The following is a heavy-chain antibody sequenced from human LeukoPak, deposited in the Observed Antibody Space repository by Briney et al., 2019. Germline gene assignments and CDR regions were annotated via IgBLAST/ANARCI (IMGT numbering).Heavy chain of an antibody. J-gene: IGHJ4*02. D-gene: IGHD2-21*02. CDR1: GGSISGYY. V-gene: IGHV4-59*01. CDR2: LYYNRGA. Sequence: SETLSLTCTVSGGSISGYYWSWSRQAPGKGVEWIGNLYYNRGAWFKSSLKSRVTTSVDMSKNEFSLKLSSVPAADTAVYYCARWSDCGGDCHILDYWGRGILVTVSS. CDR3: ARWSDCGGDCHILDY.